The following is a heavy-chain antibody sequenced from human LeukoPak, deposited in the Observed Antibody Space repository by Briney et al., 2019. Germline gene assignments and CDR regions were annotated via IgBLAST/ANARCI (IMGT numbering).Heavy chain of an antibody. D-gene: IGHD5-24*01. CDR2: FYYSGAT. CDR1: GGSVSSGISY. CDR3: ARSNARDGYNFGY. V-gene: IGHV4-61*01. Sequence: SETLSLTCSVSGGSVSSGISYWSWIRQPPGKGLEWIGYFYYSGATNYNPSLKSRVTISVDTSKTQLSLKMTSMTAADTAVYYCARSNARDGYNFGYWGQGTLVTVSS. J-gene: IGHJ4*02.